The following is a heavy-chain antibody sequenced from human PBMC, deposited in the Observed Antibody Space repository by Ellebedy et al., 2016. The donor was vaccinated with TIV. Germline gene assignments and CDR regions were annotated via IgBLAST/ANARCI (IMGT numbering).Heavy chain of an antibody. Sequence: GESLKISCAASGFTFSSYAMSWVRQAPGKGLEWVSTITGSGGSTYYVDSVKGRFTISRDNSKNTLYLQMNSLRAEDTAIYYCAKYSSSSNYYYGMDVWGQGTTVTVSS. CDR2: ITGSGGST. D-gene: IGHD6-6*01. V-gene: IGHV3-23*01. CDR1: GFTFSSYA. J-gene: IGHJ6*02. CDR3: AKYSSSSNYYYGMDV.